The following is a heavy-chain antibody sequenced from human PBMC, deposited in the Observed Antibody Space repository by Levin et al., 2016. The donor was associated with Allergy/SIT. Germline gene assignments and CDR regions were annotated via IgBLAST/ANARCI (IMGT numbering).Heavy chain of an antibody. CDR2: INTNTGNP. CDR3: ARVSWPSSRKWINFDY. Sequence: ASVKVSCKASGYTFTSYAMNWVRQAPGQGLEWMGWINTNTGNPTYAQGFTGRFVFSLDTSVSTAYLQISSLKAEDTAVYYCARVSWPSSRKWINFDYWGQGTLVTVSS. D-gene: IGHD2-2*01. J-gene: IGHJ4*02. V-gene: IGHV7-4-1*02. CDR1: GYTFTSYA.